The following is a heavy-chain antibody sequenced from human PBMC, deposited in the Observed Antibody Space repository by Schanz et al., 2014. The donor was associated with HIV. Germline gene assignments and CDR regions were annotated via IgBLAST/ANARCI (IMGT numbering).Heavy chain of an antibody. V-gene: IGHV4-4*07. CDR1: GDSISNYY. Sequence: QVQLQESGPGLVKPSETLSLTCNVSGDSISNYYWTWIRQPAGRGLEWIGRVYSGGSSNYNPSLRSRVTMSVDTSKNQFSLSLSSVTAADTAVYYCARTDCSTSTSCYGIEDWFDPWGQGTLVTVSS. CDR2: VYSGGSS. CDR3: ARTDCSTSTSCYGIEDWFDP. D-gene: IGHD2-2*01. J-gene: IGHJ5*02.